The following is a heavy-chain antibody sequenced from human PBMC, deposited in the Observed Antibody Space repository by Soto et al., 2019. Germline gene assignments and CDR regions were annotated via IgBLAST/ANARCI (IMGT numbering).Heavy chain of an antibody. Sequence: VLLEQSGAEAKKPGSSVKVSCKTSGGTFSNFAISWVRLAPGQGLEWMGVIIPKFSAPTYAQKFQGRVMITADESTSTAFMELSSLRSEDTAVYFCGRDRVMRGNSYYYGMDVWGQGNTVIVSS. J-gene: IGHJ6*02. CDR3: GRDRVMRGNSYYYGMDV. CDR2: IIPKFSAP. CDR1: GGTFSNFA. V-gene: IGHV1-69*12. D-gene: IGHD2-21*01.